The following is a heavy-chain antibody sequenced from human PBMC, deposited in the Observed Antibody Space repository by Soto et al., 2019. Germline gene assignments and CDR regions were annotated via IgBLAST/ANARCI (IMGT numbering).Heavy chain of an antibody. V-gene: IGHV4-31*03. CDR1: GGSISSGGYY. CDR2: IYYSGST. D-gene: IGHD2-8*02. J-gene: IGHJ6*02. Sequence: PSETLSLTCTVSGGSISSGGYYWSWIRQHPGKGLEWIGCIYYSGSTYYNPSLKSRVTISVDTSKNQFSLKLSSVTAADTAVYYCAGSGPGYYYGMDVWGQGTTVTVSS. CDR3: AGSGPGYYYGMDV.